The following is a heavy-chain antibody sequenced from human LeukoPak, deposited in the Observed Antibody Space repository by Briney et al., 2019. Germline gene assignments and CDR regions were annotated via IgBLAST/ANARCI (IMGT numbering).Heavy chain of an antibody. CDR1: GGSISGWY. V-gene: IGHV4-59*01. D-gene: IGHD5-18*01. CDR3: ARGYTAMSRNYYYGMDV. CDR2: VHDSGAT. J-gene: IGHJ6*02. Sequence: SETLSLTCTVSGGSISGWYWSWIRQPPGKGLEWIGYVHDSGATNYNPSLKSRLTISVDTSKNQFSLKLRSVTAADTAVYYCARGYTAMSRNYYYGMDVWGQGTTVTVSS.